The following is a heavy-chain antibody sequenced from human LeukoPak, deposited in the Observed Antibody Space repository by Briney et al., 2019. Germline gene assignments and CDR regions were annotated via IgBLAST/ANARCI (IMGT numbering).Heavy chain of an antibody. V-gene: IGHV4-4*02. D-gene: IGHD3-10*01. J-gene: IGHJ3*02. CDR2: IYHSGST. CDR1: GGSISSSNW. Sequence: PSETLSLTCAVSGGSISSSNWWSWVRQPPGKGLEWIGEIYHSGSTNYNPSLKSRVTISVDTSKNQFSLKLSSVTAADTAVYYCARSLITRSYDAFDIWGQGTMVTVSS. CDR3: ARSLITRSYDAFDI.